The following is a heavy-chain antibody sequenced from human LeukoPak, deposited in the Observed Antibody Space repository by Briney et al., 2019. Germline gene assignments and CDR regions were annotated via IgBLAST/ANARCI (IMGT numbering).Heavy chain of an antibody. CDR2: ISGGSSYT. Sequence: GGSLRLSCAASGFTFSDYYMTWIRQAPGKGLEWVSYISGGSSYTNYADSVKGRFTISRDNAKNSLYLQMNSLRAEDTAVYYCASRGDTSGYYYFDYWGQGTLVTVSS. D-gene: IGHD3-22*01. V-gene: IGHV3-11*03. CDR3: ASRGDTSGYYYFDY. CDR1: GFTFSDYY. J-gene: IGHJ4*02.